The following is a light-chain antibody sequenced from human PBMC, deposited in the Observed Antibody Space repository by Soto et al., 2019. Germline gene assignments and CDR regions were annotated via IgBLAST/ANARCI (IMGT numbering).Light chain of an antibody. V-gene: IGKV1-27*01. Sequence: DIQMTQSPTSLSASVGDRVTITCRASQDIRNFVAWYQQKPGKAPKLLFYAASTLQSGVPSRFSGSGSGTDFTITINSLQPEDVATYSCQKYSSVPVFGPGTKVEIK. J-gene: IGKJ3*01. CDR3: QKYSSVPV. CDR2: AAS. CDR1: QDIRNF.